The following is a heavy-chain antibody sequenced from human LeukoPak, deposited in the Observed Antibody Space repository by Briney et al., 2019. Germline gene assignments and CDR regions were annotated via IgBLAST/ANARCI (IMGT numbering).Heavy chain of an antibody. CDR3: ARDTVLPRYCSSTSCYGYYYYYYMDV. CDR2: IKQDGSEK. Sequence: GGSLRLSCAASGFTFSSYWMSWVRQAPGKGLEWVANIKQDGSEKYYVDSVKGRFTISRDNAKNSPYLQMNSLRAEDTAVYYCARDTVLPRYCSSTSCYGYYYYYYMDVWGKGTTVTVSS. J-gene: IGHJ6*03. CDR1: GFTFSSYW. D-gene: IGHD2-2*01. V-gene: IGHV3-7*01.